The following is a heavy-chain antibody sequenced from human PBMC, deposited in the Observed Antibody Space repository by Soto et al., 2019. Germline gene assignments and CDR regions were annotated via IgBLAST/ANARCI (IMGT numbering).Heavy chain of an antibody. J-gene: IGHJ2*01. D-gene: IGHD2-21*02. Sequence: QVQLVQSGAEVKKPGSSVRVSCKASGGTFSSYSISWVRQAPGQGLEWMGRTIPILGIANYAQKFQGRVTITADTSASTVYMDPASLRSGDACVYYCARDPGAPNGGGDCSEWYVAFWGRGNLVTVSP. CDR3: ARDPGAPNGGGDCSEWYVAF. V-gene: IGHV1-69*08. CDR1: GGTFSSYS. CDR2: TIPILGIA.